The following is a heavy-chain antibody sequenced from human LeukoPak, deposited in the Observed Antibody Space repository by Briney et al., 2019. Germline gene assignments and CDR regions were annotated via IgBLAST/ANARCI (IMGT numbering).Heavy chain of an antibody. J-gene: IGHJ4*02. Sequence: QPGGSLRLSCAASGFIVTNNYMSWVRQAPGKGLEWVSAIYSGDTTEYAGSVKGRFTISRDNSRSTLYLQMNSLRTEDTAVYYCATLYGGQRADGYWGQGTLVTVSS. V-gene: IGHV3-53*01. CDR3: ATLYGGQRADGY. D-gene: IGHD2-15*01. CDR1: GFIVTNNY. CDR2: IYSGDTT.